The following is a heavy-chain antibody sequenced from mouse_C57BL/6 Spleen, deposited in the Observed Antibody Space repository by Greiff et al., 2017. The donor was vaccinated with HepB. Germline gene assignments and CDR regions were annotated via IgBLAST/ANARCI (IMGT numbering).Heavy chain of an antibody. D-gene: IGHD1-1*01. J-gene: IGHJ4*01. V-gene: IGHV7-3*01. CDR3: ARYEVLREAMDY. Sequence: EVKVVESGGGLVQPGGSLSLSCAASGFTFTDYYMSWVRQPPGKALEWLGFIRNKANGYTTEYSASVKGRFTISRDNSQSILYLQMNALRAEDSATYYCARYEVLREAMDYWGQGTSVTVSS. CDR2: IRNKANGYTT. CDR1: GFTFTDYY.